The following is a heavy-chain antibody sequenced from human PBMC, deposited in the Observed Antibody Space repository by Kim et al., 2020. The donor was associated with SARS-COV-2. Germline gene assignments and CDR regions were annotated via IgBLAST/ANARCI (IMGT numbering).Heavy chain of an antibody. CDR1: GGSFSGHS. D-gene: IGHD2-2*02. Sequence: SETLSLTCAVYGGSFSGHSWSWVRQPPGRGLEWIGEITDSGSTKYNPSLKSRLTISVDVSKNQFSLKLTSVTAADTGLYFCARGRVGVVPAPVLGLGPFYEYFILDVWGHGTTVTVSS. CDR2: ITDSGST. V-gene: IGHV4-34*01. J-gene: IGHJ6*02. CDR3: ARGRVGVVPAPVLGLGPFYEYFILDV.